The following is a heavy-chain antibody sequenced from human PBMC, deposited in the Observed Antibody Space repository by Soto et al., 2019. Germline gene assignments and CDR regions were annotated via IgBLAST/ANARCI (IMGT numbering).Heavy chain of an antibody. D-gene: IGHD3-10*01. V-gene: IGHV1-18*01. Sequence: QVQLVQSGAEVKKPGASVKVSCKASGYTFDRYGITWVRQAPGQGLERMGWISPKNGNTNYAQNLQGRVTMTTDTSEGIAYLEVMILGTDDTAVYYCARDLGGEFFSGWGSYWTPDYYYGMDVWGQGTTVTVCS. CDR2: ISPKNGNT. CDR3: ARDLGGEFFSGWGSYWTPDYYYGMDV. J-gene: IGHJ6*02. CDR1: GYTFDRYG.